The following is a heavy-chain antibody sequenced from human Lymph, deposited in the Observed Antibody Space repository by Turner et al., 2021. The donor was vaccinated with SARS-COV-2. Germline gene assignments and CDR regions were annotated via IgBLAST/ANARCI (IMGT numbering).Heavy chain of an antibody. Sequence: GQLQESGPGLVKPSVTLCLTRSVSGGSISSYYWSWIRQPPGKGLEWIGYIYCSGSTNYNPSLKSLVTISVDTSKNQFTLKLTSVTAAATAVKYFSSAVGAFGVVTIFDQWGQGTLVTVPS. V-gene: IGHV4-59*01. D-gene: IGHD3-3*01. J-gene: IGHJ4*02. CDR3: SSAVGAFGVVTIFDQ. CDR2: IYCSGST. CDR1: GGSISSYY.